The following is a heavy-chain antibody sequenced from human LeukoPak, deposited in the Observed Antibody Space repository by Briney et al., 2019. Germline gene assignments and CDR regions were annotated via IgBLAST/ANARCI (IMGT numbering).Heavy chain of an antibody. V-gene: IGHV3-11*01. CDR2: ISSSGSTI. J-gene: IGHJ4*02. CDR1: GFTFSDYY. CDR3: ARDRSYYGSGSPTGY. D-gene: IGHD3-10*01. Sequence: PGGSLRLSCAASGFTFSDYYMSWIRQAPGKGLEWVSYISSSGSTIYYADSVKGRFTISRDKATNSLYLQMNSLRAEDTTVYYCARDRSYYGSGSPTGYWGQGTLVTVSS.